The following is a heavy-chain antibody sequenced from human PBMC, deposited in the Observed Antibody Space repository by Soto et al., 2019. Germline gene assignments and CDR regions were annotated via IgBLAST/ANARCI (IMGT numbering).Heavy chain of an antibody. D-gene: IGHD6-13*01. V-gene: IGHV3-23*01. Sequence: EVQLLESGGGLVQPGGSLRLSCAASGFTFSSYAMSWVRQAPGKGLEWVSTISDSGGSTYYADSVKGRFTISRDNSKNTLYLQMNSLRAEDTAVYYCSKEGSWYYYYYGMDVWGQGTTVTVSS. CDR2: ISDSGGST. CDR3: SKEGSWYYYYYGMDV. J-gene: IGHJ6*02. CDR1: GFTFSSYA.